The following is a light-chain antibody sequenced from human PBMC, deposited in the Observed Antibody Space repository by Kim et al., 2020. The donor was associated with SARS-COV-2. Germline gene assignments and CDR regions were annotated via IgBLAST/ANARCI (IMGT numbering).Light chain of an antibody. CDR2: GAS. CDR3: QQYNGC. Sequence: ALSTTVGDKVTISCRASQSISNWLAWYQQKPGKAPRLLIYGASKLESGVPSRFGGSGSGTEFTLTISSLQPDDFATYYCQQYNGCFGQGTKLEI. J-gene: IGKJ2*01. CDR1: QSISNW. V-gene: IGKV1-5*01.